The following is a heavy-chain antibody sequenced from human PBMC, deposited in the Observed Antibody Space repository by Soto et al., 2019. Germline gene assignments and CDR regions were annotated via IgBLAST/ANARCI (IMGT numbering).Heavy chain of an antibody. CDR2: IYHSGST. CDR1: GGSISNTNW. Sequence: SETLSLTCAVSGGSISNTNWWSWFRQPPGKGLEWIGEIYHSGSTNYNPSLKSRVTISVDKSKNQFSLKLSSVTAADTAVYYCTRLIRGYSHGYVDYWGQGTLVTAPQ. CDR3: TRLIRGYSHGYVDY. J-gene: IGHJ4*02. D-gene: IGHD5-18*01. V-gene: IGHV4-4*02.